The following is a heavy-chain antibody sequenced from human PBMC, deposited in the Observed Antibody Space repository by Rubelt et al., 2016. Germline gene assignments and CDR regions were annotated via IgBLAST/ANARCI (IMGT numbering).Heavy chain of an antibody. V-gene: IGHV3-53*01. CDR3: ARGYDFWSGAKFDC. CDR2: IYSGGTT. J-gene: IGHJ4*02. CDR1: GFNVGSSY. Sequence: GGSLRLSCAASGFNVGSSYMSWVRQAPGKGLEWVSVIYSGGTTHYAESVRGRFTISRDTSKNTLFLQMNSLRGEDTAVYYCARGYDFWSGAKFDCWGQGTLVTVSS. D-gene: IGHD3-3*01.